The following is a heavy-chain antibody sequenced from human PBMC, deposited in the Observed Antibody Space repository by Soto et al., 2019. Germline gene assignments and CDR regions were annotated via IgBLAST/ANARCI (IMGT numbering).Heavy chain of an antibody. Sequence: QLQLHESGPGLVKPSETLSLTCTVSGGSISSSTYYWGWIRQPPGKGLEWIGSIYYSGSTYYNPSLQSRVTISVDASKRQFSLRLTSVTAADTAVYYCATPSGSGWHGMAVWGQGTTVTVSS. CDR1: GGSISSSTYY. J-gene: IGHJ6*02. CDR2: IYYSGST. D-gene: IGHD6-25*01. V-gene: IGHV4-39*01. CDR3: ATPSGSGWHGMAV.